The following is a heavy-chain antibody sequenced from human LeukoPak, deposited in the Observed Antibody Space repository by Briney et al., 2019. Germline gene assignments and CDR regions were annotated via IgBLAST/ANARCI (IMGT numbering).Heavy chain of an antibody. Sequence: SETLSLTCAVYGGSFSGYYWSWIRQPPGRGRKWMGEINHSGSTNYNPSLKSRVTISVDMSKNQFSLKLSSVTAADTAVYYCARGGGPDDYSNRDFDYWGQGTLVTVSS. CDR1: GGSFSGYY. CDR3: ARGGGPDDYSNRDFDY. J-gene: IGHJ4*02. D-gene: IGHD4-11*01. V-gene: IGHV4-34*01. CDR2: INHSGST.